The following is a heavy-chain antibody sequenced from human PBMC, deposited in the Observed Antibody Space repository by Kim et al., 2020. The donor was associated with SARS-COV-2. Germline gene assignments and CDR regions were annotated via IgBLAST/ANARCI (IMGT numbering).Heavy chain of an antibody. CDR3: ARVPSSGSYRNFDY. D-gene: IGHD1-26*01. V-gene: IGHV4-34*01. J-gene: IGHJ4*02. Sequence: NPSLKSRVTLSIDTSKNQFSLKVPSVTAADTAMYYCARVPSSGSYRNFDYWGQGTLVTVSS.